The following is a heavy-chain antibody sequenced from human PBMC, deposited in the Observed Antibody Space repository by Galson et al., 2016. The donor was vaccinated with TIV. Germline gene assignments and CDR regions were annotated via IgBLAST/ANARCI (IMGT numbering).Heavy chain of an antibody. Sequence: ETLSLPCGVYGGSFSGYCWSWIRQPPRKGLEWIGEIDHSGSTNYNPSLKSRVTISLDTSKNQFSLKLSSVTAADTAVYYCARGGRDGYNYVPEKGIDSWGQGTLVTVSS. V-gene: IGHV4-34*01. J-gene: IGHJ4*02. D-gene: IGHD5-24*01. CDR2: IDHSGST. CDR3: ARGGRDGYNYVPEKGIDS. CDR1: GGSFSGYC.